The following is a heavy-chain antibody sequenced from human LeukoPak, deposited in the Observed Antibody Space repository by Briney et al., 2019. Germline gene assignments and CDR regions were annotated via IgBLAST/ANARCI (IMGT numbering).Heavy chain of an antibody. Sequence: GGSLRLSCTVSGFTFSSYAVYWVRQAPGKGLEYVSAISSNGDKTYYANSVKGRFTISRDNSKNTLYLQMGSLRDEDMAVYYCARGGTGATRDDTFDIWGQGTMVTVSS. CDR1: GFTFSSYA. V-gene: IGHV3-64*01. D-gene: IGHD1-7*01. J-gene: IGHJ3*02. CDR3: ARGGTGATRDDTFDI. CDR2: ISSNGDKT.